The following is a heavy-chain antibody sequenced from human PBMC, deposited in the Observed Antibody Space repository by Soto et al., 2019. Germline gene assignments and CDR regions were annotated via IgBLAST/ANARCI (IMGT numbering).Heavy chain of an antibody. D-gene: IGHD3-22*01. J-gene: IGHJ6*02. V-gene: IGHV3-15*01. CDR2: IKSKTDGGTT. Sequence: PGGSLRLSCAASGFTFSNAWMSWVRQAPGKGLEWVGRIKSKTDGGTTDYAAPVKGRFTISRDDSKNTLYLQMNSLKTEDTAVYYCTTDIYYDSSRYYYRDYYYGMDVWGQGTTVTVSS. CDR3: TTDIYYDSSRYYYRDYYYGMDV. CDR1: GFTFSNAW.